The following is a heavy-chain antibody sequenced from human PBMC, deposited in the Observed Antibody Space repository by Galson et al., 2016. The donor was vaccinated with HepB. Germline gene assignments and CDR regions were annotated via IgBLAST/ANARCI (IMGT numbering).Heavy chain of an antibody. CDR2: VYYSGST. J-gene: IGHJ4*02. CDR3: ATYLGGIVRASDY. D-gene: IGHD1-26*01. CDR1: GGSISSSHYY. V-gene: IGHV4-39*01. Sequence: ETLSLTCTASGGSISSSHYYCGWIRQPPGKGLEWIGNVYYSGSTYYNPSLKSRVTISVDTSKNQFSLKLTSVTAADTAVYYCATYLGGIVRASDYWGQGTLVTVSS.